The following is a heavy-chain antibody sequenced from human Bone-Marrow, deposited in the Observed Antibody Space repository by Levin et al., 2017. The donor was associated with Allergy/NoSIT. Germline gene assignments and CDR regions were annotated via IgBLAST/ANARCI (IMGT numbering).Heavy chain of an antibody. V-gene: IGHV1-8*01. J-gene: IGHJ5*02. D-gene: IGHD3-10*01. CDR1: GYTFTSYD. CDR3: ARGGFGEPQGYNWFDP. Sequence: GESLKISCKASGYTFTSYDINWVRQATGQGLEWMGWMNPNSGNTGYAQKFQGRVTMTRNTSISTAYMELSSLRSEDTAVYYCARGGFGEPQGYNWFDPWGQGTLVTVSS. CDR2: MNPNSGNT.